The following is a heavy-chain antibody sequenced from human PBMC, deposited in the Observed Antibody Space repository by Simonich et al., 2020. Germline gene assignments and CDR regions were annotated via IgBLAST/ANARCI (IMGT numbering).Heavy chain of an antibody. V-gene: IGHV3-13*01. D-gene: IGHD1-26*01. CDR2: IGTAGET. CDR1: GFTFSSYD. J-gene: IGHJ5*02. Sequence: EVQLVESGGGLVQPGGSLRLSCAASGFTFSSYDMHWVRQAKGKCLEWVSAIGTAGETDYPGSVKGRFTISRENAKNSVYLQMNSLRAGDTAVYYCARGGYSGSYNWFDPWGQGTLVTVSS. CDR3: ARGGYSGSYNWFDP.